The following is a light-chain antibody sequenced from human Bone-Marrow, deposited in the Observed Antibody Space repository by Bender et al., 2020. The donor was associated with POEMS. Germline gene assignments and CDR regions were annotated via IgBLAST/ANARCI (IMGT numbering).Light chain of an antibody. Sequence: QSALPQPRSVPGSPGQSVTISCTGTSSDVGGYNYVSWYQHHPGEAPKLMIYDVTKRPPGVPDRFSGSKSGNPATLIMCGPQAVDEADYYCQSWDRTTVVFGGGPELPVL. V-gene: IGLV2-11*01. J-gene: IGLJ2*01. CDR2: DVT. CDR1: SSDVGGYNY. CDR3: QSWDRTTVV.